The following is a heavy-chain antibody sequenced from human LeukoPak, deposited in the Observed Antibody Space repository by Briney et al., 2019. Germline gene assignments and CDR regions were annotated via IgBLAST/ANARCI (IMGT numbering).Heavy chain of an antibody. J-gene: IGHJ6*03. CDR1: GFSFKDYA. CDR3: CRGPNRGSDSKYYYMDV. CDR2: IRSKAYGGTT. V-gene: IGHV3-49*03. Sequence: GGSLRLSCAASGFSFKDYAMSWLRQAPGKGLEWVGFIRSKAYGGTTEMAASVRGRFTILRDDSKSFAYLQLNSLKTDDTAVYYCCRGPNRGSDSKYYYMDVWGKGTTVTVSS. D-gene: IGHD3-10*01.